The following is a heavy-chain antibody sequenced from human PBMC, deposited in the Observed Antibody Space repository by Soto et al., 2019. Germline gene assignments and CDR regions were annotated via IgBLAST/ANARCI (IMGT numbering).Heavy chain of an antibody. Sequence: EVQLLESGGGLVQPGGSLRLSCAASGFTFSSYAMSWVRQAPGKGLEWVSAICGSGGATYYTDSVKGRFTISRDNSKNTLHLQMNNLRAEDTAIYYCAQGSGGNCYSHFDYCGQGTPVTVSS. D-gene: IGHD2-15*01. V-gene: IGHV3-23*01. CDR3: AQGSGGNCYSHFDY. CDR1: GFTFSSYA. CDR2: ICGSGGAT. J-gene: IGHJ4*02.